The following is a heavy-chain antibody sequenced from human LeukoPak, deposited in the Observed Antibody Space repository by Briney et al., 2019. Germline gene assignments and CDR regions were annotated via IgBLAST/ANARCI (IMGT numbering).Heavy chain of an antibody. CDR2: ISGGGGPT. CDR1: GFTFSNYA. D-gene: IGHD6-25*01. V-gene: IGHV3-23*01. J-gene: IGHJ4*02. Sequence: PGGSLRLSCAASGFTFSNYAMSWVRQAPGKGQEWVSAISGGGGPTYYADSVKGRFTISRDNSKNTLYLQMNSLRAEDAAVYFCAKNSGYSWQYFFDYWGQGTLVTVSS. CDR3: AKNSGYSWQYFFDY.